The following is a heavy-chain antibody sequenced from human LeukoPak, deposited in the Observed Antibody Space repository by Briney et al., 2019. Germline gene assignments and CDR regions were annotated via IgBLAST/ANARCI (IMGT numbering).Heavy chain of an antibody. CDR2: IIPIFGTA. Sequence: SVKVSCKASGGTFSSYAISWVRQAPGQGLEWMGGIIPIFGTANYAQKFQGRATITTDESTSTAYMELSSLRSEDTAVYYCASGIVGATSSFRDYYYYMDVWGKGTTVTVSS. CDR1: GGTFSSYA. D-gene: IGHD1-26*01. CDR3: ASGIVGATSSFRDYYYYMDV. V-gene: IGHV1-69*05. J-gene: IGHJ6*03.